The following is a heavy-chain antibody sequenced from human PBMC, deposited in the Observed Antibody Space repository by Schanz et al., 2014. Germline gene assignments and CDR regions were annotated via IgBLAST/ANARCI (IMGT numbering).Heavy chain of an antibody. J-gene: IGHJ5*02. CDR3: TRDVRLDRRGNWFDP. D-gene: IGHD1-1*01. Sequence: VQLVESGGGVVQPGRSLRLSCAASGFTFSTHAMHWVRQAPGKGLEWVALVSSDGNNDYYTDSVKGRFTISRDNSKNLLYLQMNSLRAEDTAVYYCTRDVRLDRRGNWFDPWGQGTLVTVSS. CDR2: VSSDGNND. CDR1: GFTFSTHA. V-gene: IGHV3-30*03.